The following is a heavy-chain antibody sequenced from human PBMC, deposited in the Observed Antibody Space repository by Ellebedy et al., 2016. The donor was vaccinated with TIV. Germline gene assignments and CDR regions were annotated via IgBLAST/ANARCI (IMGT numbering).Heavy chain of an antibody. CDR1: GASIISTRW. J-gene: IGHJ4*02. CDR3: ARGGGATLDY. V-gene: IGHV4-4*02. Sequence: MPSETLSLTCAVSGASIISTRWWSWVRQPPGKGLEWIGEIYHSGTTNYNPSLKTRVTISVDKSNNQYSRKLNSVTAADTAVYYCARGGGATLDYWGQGNLVTVSS. CDR2: IYHSGTT. D-gene: IGHD3-16*01.